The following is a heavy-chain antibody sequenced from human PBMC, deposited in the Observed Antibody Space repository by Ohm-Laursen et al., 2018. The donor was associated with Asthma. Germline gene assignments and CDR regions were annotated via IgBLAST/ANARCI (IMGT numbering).Heavy chain of an antibody. J-gene: IGHJ6*02. CDR1: GFTFSSYG. V-gene: IGHV3-30*18. Sequence: GQTLSLTCGASGFTFSSYGMHWVRQAPGKGLEWVAVISYDGSNKYYADSVKGRFTISRDNSKNTLYLQMNSLRAEDTAVYYCAKVVVMDVWGQGTTVTVSS. CDR2: ISYDGSNK. CDR3: AKVVVMDV. D-gene: IGHD3-16*02.